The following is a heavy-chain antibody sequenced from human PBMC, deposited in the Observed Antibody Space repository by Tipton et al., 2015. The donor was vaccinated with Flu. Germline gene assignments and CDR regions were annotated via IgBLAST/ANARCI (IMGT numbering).Heavy chain of an antibody. CDR2: IYSGGST. CDR1: GFTVSSNY. Sequence: SLRLSCAASGFTVSSNYMSWVRQAPGKGLEWVSVIYSGGSTYYADSVKGRFTISRDNSKNTLYLQMNSLRAEDTAVYYCARSYDSSGYDYWGQGTLVTVSS. CDR3: ARSYDSSGYDY. J-gene: IGHJ4*02. V-gene: IGHV3-53*01. D-gene: IGHD3-22*01.